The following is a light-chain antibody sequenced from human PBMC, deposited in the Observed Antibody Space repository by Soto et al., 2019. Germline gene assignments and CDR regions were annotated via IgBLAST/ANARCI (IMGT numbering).Light chain of an antibody. CDR2: KAS. J-gene: IGKJ2*01. CDR3: QQYNGYSPVYT. Sequence: DIQMTQSPSTLSASVGDRVTITCRASQSISSWLAWYQQKPGKAPKLLIYKASSLESGVPSRFSGSGSGTEFTLTISSLQPDDFATYYCQQYNGYSPVYTFGQGTKLEIK. CDR1: QSISSW. V-gene: IGKV1-5*03.